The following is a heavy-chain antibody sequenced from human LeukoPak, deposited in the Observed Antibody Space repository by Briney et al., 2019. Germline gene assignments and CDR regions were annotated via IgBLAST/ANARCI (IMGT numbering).Heavy chain of an antibody. Sequence: TSETLSLTCSVSGGSISGYYWGCFRQAARKGLECIGRIYSTGSSDYHPSLKRRLTMSIATSMNQFSLKLTSVTAADTAIYYCAREHPTAIAADYWGQGILVTVSS. V-gene: IGHV4-4*07. CDR2: IYSTGSS. J-gene: IGHJ4*02. CDR3: AREHPTAIAADY. D-gene: IGHD2-21*02. CDR1: GGSISGYY.